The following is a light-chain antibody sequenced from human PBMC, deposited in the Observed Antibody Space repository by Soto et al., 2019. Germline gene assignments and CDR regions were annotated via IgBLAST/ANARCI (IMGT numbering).Light chain of an antibody. V-gene: IGKV1-9*01. CDR1: QAVPNN. Sequence: DIHLTQSPSFLSASVGDRVTITCRPSQAVPNNMAWYQQKPGKPPKLLIYEESTLHSGVPSRFSGRKSGTQFTLTIDSXXXEDFATYYCQQVKAYPRTFGGGTKX. CDR3: QQVKAYPRT. CDR2: EES. J-gene: IGKJ4*01.